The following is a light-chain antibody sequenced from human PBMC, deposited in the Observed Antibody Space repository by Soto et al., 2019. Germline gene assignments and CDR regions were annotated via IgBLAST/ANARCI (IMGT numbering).Light chain of an antibody. V-gene: IGKV3-20*01. CDR1: QSVGSGY. J-gene: IGKJ2*01. CDR3: QQYGSSQYT. Sequence: EVVLTQSPGTLSLSLGERATLSCRASQSVGSGYLSWYQQKPGQAPRLLIYGASHRATGIPDRFSGSGSGTDFTLTISRLEPQDFAVYYCQQYGSSQYTFGQGTNLEIK. CDR2: GAS.